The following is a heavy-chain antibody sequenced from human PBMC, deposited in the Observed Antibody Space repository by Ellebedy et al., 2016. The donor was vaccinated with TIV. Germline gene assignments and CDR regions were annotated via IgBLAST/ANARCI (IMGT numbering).Heavy chain of an antibody. CDR2: IIPIFGTA. Sequence: AASVKVSCKASGGTFSSYAISWVRQAPGQGLEWMGGIIPIFGTANYAQKFQGRVTITADESTSTAYMELSSLRSEDTAVYYCARGSVTTVTTGDYYGMDVWGQGTTVTASS. V-gene: IGHV1-69*13. CDR1: GGTFSSYA. CDR3: ARGSVTTVTTGDYYGMDV. D-gene: IGHD4-17*01. J-gene: IGHJ6*02.